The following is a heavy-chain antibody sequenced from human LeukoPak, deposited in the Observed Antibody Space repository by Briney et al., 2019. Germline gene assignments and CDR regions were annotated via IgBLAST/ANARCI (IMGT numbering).Heavy chain of an antibody. Sequence: GGSLRLSCAASGFTFDNYGMSWVRLPPGKGLEWVSGINWYGGSIGYAHSVKGRFTISRDNAKNSLYLQMNSLRAEDTAVYYCARDISSGLWSYYYYMDVWGKGTTVTVSS. CDR2: INWYGGSI. CDR1: GFTFDNYG. J-gene: IGHJ6*03. D-gene: IGHD6-19*01. CDR3: ARDISSGLWSYYYYMDV. V-gene: IGHV3-20*04.